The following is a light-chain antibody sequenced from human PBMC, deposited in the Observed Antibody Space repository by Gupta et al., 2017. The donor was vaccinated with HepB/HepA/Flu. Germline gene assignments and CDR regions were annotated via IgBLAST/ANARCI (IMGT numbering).Light chain of an antibody. CDR1: QSVLYSSNNKNY. CDR2: WAS. J-gene: IGKJ2*03. CDR3: QQYYSTPPS. V-gene: IGKV4-1*01. Sequence: IVMTQSPDALAVSLGERTTINCKSSQSVLYSSNNKNYLAWYQQKPGQPPKLLIYWASTRESGVPDRFSGSGSGTDFTLTINSLQAEDVAVYYCQQYYSTPPSFGQGTKLEIK.